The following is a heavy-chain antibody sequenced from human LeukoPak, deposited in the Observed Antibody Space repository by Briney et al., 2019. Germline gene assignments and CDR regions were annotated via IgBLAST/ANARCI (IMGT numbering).Heavy chain of an antibody. D-gene: IGHD1-20*01. V-gene: IGHV1-46*01. J-gene: IGHJ5*02. CDR2: INPSGGST. CDR3: ARAVNWNGFDP. Sequence: ASVKVSCKASGYTFTSDYMHWVRQAPGQGLEWMGIINPSGGSTSYAQKFQGRVTMTRDTSTSTVYMELSSLRSEDTAVYYCARAVNWNGFDPWGQGTLVTVSS. CDR1: GYTFTSDY.